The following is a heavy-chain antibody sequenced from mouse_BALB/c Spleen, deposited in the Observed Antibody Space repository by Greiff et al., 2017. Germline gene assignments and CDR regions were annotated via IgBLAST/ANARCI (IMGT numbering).Heavy chain of an antibody. D-gene: IGHD2-1*01. CDR3: ARSVGNFAWFAY. J-gene: IGHJ3*01. CDR1: GFTFSSFG. CDR2: ISSGSSTI. V-gene: IGHV5-17*02. Sequence: EVKLMESGGGLVQPGGSRKLSCAASGFTFSSFGMHWVRQAPEKGLEWVAYISSGSSTIYYADTVKGRFTISRDNPKNTLFLQMTSLRSEDTAMYYCARSVGNFAWFAYWGQGTLVTVSA.